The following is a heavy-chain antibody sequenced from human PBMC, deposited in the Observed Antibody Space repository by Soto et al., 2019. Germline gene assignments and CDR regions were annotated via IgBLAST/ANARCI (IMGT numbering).Heavy chain of an antibody. J-gene: IGHJ4*02. CDR2: IGTAGDT. CDR3: ARGPYGAGSPIAPYYFDY. D-gene: IGHD3-10*01. CDR1: GFTFSSYD. Sequence: EVQLVESGGGLVQPGGSLRLSCAASGFTFSSYDMHWVRQATGKGLEWVSAIGTAGDTYYPGSVKGRFTISRENAKNSLYPQMNRLRDGDTAVYYGARGPYGAGSPIAPYYFDYWAQGTLVTVSS. V-gene: IGHV3-13*01.